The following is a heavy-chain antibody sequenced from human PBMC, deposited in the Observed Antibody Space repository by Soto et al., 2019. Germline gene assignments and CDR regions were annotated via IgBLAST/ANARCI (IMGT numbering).Heavy chain of an antibody. D-gene: IGHD4-17*01. V-gene: IGHV3-48*01. CDR1: GFTFSSYS. J-gene: IGHJ4*02. Sequence: EVQLVESGGGLVQPGGSLRLSCAASGFTFSSYSMNWVRQAPGKGLEWVSYISSSSSTIYYADSVKGRFTISRDNAKNSLYLQMNSLRAEDTAVYYCAREGEDYGDYGMSYWGQGTLVTVSS. CDR2: ISSSSSTI. CDR3: AREGEDYGDYGMSY.